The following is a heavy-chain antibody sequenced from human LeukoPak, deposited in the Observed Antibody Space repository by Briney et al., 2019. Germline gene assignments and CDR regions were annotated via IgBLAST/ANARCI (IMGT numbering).Heavy chain of an antibody. J-gene: IGHJ4*02. CDR1: GFTFTNYW. CDR2: IKQDRSEK. CDR3: ARLREIPVFGVVTKSTSYFDY. Sequence: TGGSLRLSCAASGFTFTNYWMSWVRQAPGKELELVANIKQDRSEKYYVDSVKGRFTISRDNAKNSLYLQMNSLRAEDTAVYYCARLREIPVFGVVTKSTSYFDYWGQGTLVTVSS. D-gene: IGHD3-3*01. V-gene: IGHV3-7*01.